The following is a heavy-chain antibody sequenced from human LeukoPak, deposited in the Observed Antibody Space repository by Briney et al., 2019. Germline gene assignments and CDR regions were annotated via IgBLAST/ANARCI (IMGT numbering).Heavy chain of an antibody. CDR2: IYTSGGT. V-gene: IGHV4-4*07. Sequence: PSETLSLTCTVSGGSISSYYWSWIRQPAGKGLEWIGRIYTSGGTNYNPSLKSRVTMSVDTSKNQFSLKLSSVTAADTAVYYCARVFDSPEWPYYYYYMDVWGKGTTVTVSS. CDR1: GGSISSYY. CDR3: ARVFDSPEWPYYYYYMDV. D-gene: IGHD3-3*01. J-gene: IGHJ6*03.